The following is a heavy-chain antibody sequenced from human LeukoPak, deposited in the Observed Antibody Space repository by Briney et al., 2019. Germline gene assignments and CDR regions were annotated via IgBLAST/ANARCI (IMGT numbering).Heavy chain of an antibody. CDR1: GGSFSGYY. D-gene: IGHD6-13*01. J-gene: IGHJ4*02. V-gene: IGHV4-34*01. CDR3: ARHGSSWYLDY. Sequence: PSETLSLTCAVYGGSFSGYYWSWIRQPPGKGLEWIGEINHSGSTNYNPSLKSRVTISVDTSKNQFSLKLSSVTAADTAVYYCARHGSSWYLDYWGQGTLVTVSS. CDR2: INHSGST.